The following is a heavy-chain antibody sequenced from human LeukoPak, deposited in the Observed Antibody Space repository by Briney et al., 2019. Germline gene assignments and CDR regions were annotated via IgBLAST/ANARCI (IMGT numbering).Heavy chain of an antibody. Sequence: SETLSLTCTVSGGSISRGGYYWSWIRQHPGKGLEWIGYIYYSGSTYYNPSLKSRVTISVDTSKNQFSLKLSSVTAADTAVYYCARAPSRIQLWLGVIDPWGQGTLVTVSS. D-gene: IGHD5-18*01. CDR1: GGSISRGGYY. CDR2: IYYSGST. J-gene: IGHJ5*02. V-gene: IGHV4-31*03. CDR3: ARAPSRIQLWLGVIDP.